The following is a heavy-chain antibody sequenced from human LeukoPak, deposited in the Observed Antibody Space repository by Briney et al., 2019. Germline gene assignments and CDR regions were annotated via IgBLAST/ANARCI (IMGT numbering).Heavy chain of an antibody. CDR2: INPYNGNT. CDR3: ARGGTRIQYGDLDY. J-gene: IGHJ4*02. V-gene: IGHV1-18*01. CDR1: GYTFTNYA. Sequence: ASVKVSCKTSGYTFTNYAISWVRQAPGQGLEWMGWINPYNGNTQYAQKFQGRVTMTTDTSTSTAYMEVRSLRPDDTAVYYCARGGTRIQYGDLDYWGQGTLVTVSS. D-gene: IGHD4-17*01.